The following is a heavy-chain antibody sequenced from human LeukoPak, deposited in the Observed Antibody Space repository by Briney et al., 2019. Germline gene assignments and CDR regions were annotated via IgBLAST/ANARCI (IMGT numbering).Heavy chain of an antibody. D-gene: IGHD6-13*01. J-gene: IGHJ4*02. CDR1: GYTFTSYG. V-gene: IGHV1-18*01. CDR3: ARVQAAAGPVDY. CDR2: ISTYNGNT. Sequence: ASVKVSCKASGYTFTSYGISWVRQAPGQGLEWMGWISTYNGNTNYAQKLQGRVTMTTDTSTSTAYMGLRSLRSDDTAVYYCARVQAAAGPVDYWGQGTLVTVSS.